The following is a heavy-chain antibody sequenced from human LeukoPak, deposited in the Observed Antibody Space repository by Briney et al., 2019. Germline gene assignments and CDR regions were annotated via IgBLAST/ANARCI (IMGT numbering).Heavy chain of an antibody. CDR1: GVTLSNYA. J-gene: IGHJ4*02. CDR3: ARDPTTRSNRAQFYSDY. Sequence: GGSLRLSCVASGVTLSNYAMSWARQAPGKGLEWVSGISSSGSGGNTYYADAVKGRVTISRDSSRNTLFLHTNTLRAEDTAIYYCARDPTTRSNRAQFYSDYWGQGTLVIVSS. CDR2: ISSSGSGGNT. V-gene: IGHV3-23*01. D-gene: IGHD4-17*01.